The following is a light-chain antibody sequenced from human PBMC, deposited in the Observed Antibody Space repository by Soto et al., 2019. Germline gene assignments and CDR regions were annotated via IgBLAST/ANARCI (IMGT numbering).Light chain of an antibody. CDR2: GAS. J-gene: IGKJ5*01. CDR1: QTISGSY. Sequence: IVLTQSPGTLSLSPGERATLSCRASQTISGSYLAWYQHKPGQAPRLLIHGASTRATGIPDRFVGSGSGTDFTLTVTRLEAEDSAVYYCQQYNNWPPTTFGQGTRLEIK. CDR3: QQYNNWPPTT. V-gene: IGKV3-20*01.